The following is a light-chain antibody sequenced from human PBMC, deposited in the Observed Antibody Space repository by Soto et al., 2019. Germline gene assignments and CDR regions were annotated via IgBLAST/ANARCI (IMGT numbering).Light chain of an antibody. CDR2: DVS. CDR1: SSDIGGHNY. CDR3: SSYKSSSTLEV. Sequence: QSALTQPASVSGSPGQSITIPCTGTSSDIGGHNYVSWYQQHPGKAPKLMIYDVSNRPSGVSNRFSGSKSGNTASLTISGLQAEDEADYYCSSYKSSSTLEVFGTGTKLTV. J-gene: IGLJ1*01. V-gene: IGLV2-14*03.